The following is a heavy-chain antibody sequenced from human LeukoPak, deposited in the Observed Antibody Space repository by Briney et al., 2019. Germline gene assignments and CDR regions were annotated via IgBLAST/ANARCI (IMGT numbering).Heavy chain of an antibody. CDR3: TRARGYSYGYFLDY. CDR2: IRSKAYGGTT. V-gene: IGHV3-49*03. D-gene: IGHD5-18*01. J-gene: IGHJ4*02. CDR1: GFTFGDYA. Sequence: GGSLRLSCTASGFTFGDYAMSWFRQAPGKGLEWVGFIRSKAYGGTTEYAASVKGRFTISRDDSKSIAYLQMNSLKTEDTAVYYCTRARGYSYGYFLDYWGQGTLVTVSS.